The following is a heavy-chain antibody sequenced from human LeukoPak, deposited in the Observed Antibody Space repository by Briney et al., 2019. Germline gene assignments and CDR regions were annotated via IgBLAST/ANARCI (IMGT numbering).Heavy chain of an antibody. J-gene: IGHJ5*02. V-gene: IGHV3-15*01. D-gene: IGHD6-13*01. CDR1: GFTFSNAW. CDR2: IKTKDDGGTT. Sequence: GGSLRLSCAASGFTFSNAWMSWVRQAPGKGLDWVGRIKTKDDGGTTEYVAPVKGRFTISRDDSKDMVYLQMNSLKSEDTAVYYCTTGYGSSWYAWGQGTLVIVSS. CDR3: TTGYGSSWYA.